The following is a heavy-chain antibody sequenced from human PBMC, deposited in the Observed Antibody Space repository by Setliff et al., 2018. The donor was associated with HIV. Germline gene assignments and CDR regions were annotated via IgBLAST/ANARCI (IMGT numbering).Heavy chain of an antibody. CDR3: ARGRRSTSSYYYYYYMDV. V-gene: IGHV4-59*01. D-gene: IGHD2-2*01. CDR2: IYYSGST. J-gene: IGHJ6*03. Sequence: PSETLSLTCTVSGGSISSYYWSWIRQPPGKGLEWIGDIYYSGSTNYNPSLKSRVPISVDTSKNQFSLKLSSVTAADTAVYYCARGRRSTSSYYYYYYMDVWGKGTTVTVSS. CDR1: GGSISSYY.